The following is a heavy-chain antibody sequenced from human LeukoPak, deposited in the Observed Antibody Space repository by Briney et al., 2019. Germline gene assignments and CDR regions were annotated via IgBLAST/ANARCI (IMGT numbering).Heavy chain of an antibody. Sequence: GGSLRLSCAASGFTFSSYSMNWVRQAPGKGLEWVSSISSSSSYMYYADSVKGRFTISRDNAKNSLYLQMNSLRAEDTAVYYCAREEAGIDYWGQGTLVTVSS. J-gene: IGHJ4*02. D-gene: IGHD6-19*01. CDR3: AREEAGIDY. CDR1: GFTFSSYS. V-gene: IGHV3-21*01. CDR2: ISSSSSYM.